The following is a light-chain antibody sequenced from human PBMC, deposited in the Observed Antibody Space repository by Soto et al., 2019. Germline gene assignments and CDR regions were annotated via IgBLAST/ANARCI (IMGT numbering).Light chain of an antibody. CDR2: GAS. CDR1: QSVSSNY. Sequence: EVMLTQSPGTLSLSPGERATLSCRASQSVSSNYLAWYQQKSGQAPRLLIYGASNRATGIPDRFSGSGSGKDFTITIRRLEPEDFAVYYRQQYDTSPRTFGQGTKVEFK. V-gene: IGKV3-20*01. CDR3: QQYDTSPRT. J-gene: IGKJ1*01.